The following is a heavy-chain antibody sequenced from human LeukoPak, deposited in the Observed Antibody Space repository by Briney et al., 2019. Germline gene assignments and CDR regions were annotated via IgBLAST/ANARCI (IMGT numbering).Heavy chain of an antibody. CDR2: IYYSGNT. V-gene: IGHV4-39*07. CDR1: GGSIRSTTYY. D-gene: IGHD6-13*01. Sequence: SETLSLTCSVSGGSIRSTTYYWGWIRQPPGKGLEWIGSIYYSGNTYYSPSLMSRVTISVDTSKNQFSLNLNSVTAADTAVYYCAKGPHGVIEAAGTFDPWGQGILVTVSS. J-gene: IGHJ5*02. CDR3: AKGPHGVIEAAGTFDP.